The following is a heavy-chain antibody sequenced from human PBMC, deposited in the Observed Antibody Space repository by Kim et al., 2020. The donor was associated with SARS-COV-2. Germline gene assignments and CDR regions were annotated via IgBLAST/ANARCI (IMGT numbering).Heavy chain of an antibody. CDR3: AKDHYYDSSGLSYYYYMDV. D-gene: IGHD3-22*01. Sequence: RFTISRDNSKNTLYLQMNSLRAEDTAVYYCAKDHYYDSSGLSYYYYMDVWGKGTTVTVSS. V-gene: IGHV3-30*02. J-gene: IGHJ6*03.